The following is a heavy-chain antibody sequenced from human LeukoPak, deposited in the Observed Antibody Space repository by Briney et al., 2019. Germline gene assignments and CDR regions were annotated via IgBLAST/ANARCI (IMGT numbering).Heavy chain of an antibody. CDR2: FNSDGSII. D-gene: IGHD3-10*01. J-gene: IGHJ4*02. CDR3: TRGGVPGAFDY. Sequence: GGSLSLSCAASGFTFSSYWMYWVRQAPGKGLVWVSLFNSDGSIISYADSVKGRCTISRDNAKNTLYLQMNSLRAEDTAVYYCTRGGVPGAFDYWGQGTLVTVSS. V-gene: IGHV3-74*01. CDR1: GFTFSSYW.